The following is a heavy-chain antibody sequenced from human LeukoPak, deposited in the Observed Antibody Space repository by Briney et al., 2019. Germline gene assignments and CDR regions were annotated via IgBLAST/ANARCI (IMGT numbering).Heavy chain of an antibody. CDR1: GFTFSSYA. CDR3: AKVRIGYSYGYFDY. D-gene: IGHD5-18*01. Sequence: GGSLRLSCAASGFTFSSYAMSWVRQAPGKGLEWVSAISGSGGSTYYADSVKDRFTISRDNSKNTLYLQMNSLRAEDTAVYYCAKVRIGYSYGYFDYWGQGTLVTVSS. CDR2: ISGSGGST. V-gene: IGHV3-23*01. J-gene: IGHJ4*02.